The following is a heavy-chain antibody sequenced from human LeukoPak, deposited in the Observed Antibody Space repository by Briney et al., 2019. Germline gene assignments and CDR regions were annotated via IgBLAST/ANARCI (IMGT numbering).Heavy chain of an antibody. CDR3: AKRGTGYYFDY. J-gene: IGHJ4*02. CDR2: ISGSGGST. V-gene: IGHV3-23*01. Sequence: PGGSLRLSCAVSGFTFSSYAMSWVRQAPGKGLEWVSVISGSGGSTDYADSVKGRFTISRGNSKNTLYLEMNSLRAEDTAVYYCAKRGTGYYFDYWGQGTLVTVSS. D-gene: IGHD3-16*01. CDR1: GFTFSSYA.